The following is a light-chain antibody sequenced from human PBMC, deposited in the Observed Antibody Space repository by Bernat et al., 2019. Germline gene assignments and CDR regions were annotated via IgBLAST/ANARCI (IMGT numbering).Light chain of an antibody. CDR1: RSDVVSHNR. V-gene: IGLV2-18*02. Sequence: QSALTQPPSVSGSPGQSVTISCTGTRSDVVSHNRVSWYQQSPGTAPKLIIYEVTNRPAGVPDRFSGSKSGNTASLTISGLQADDEADYYCSSYTRTSTFVFGTGTKVTVL. CDR2: EVT. CDR3: SSYTRTSTFV. J-gene: IGLJ1*01.